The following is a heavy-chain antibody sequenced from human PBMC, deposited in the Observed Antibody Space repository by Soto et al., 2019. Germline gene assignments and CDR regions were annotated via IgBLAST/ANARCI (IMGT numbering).Heavy chain of an antibody. CDR1: GDSFNDYY. V-gene: IGHV1-2*04. J-gene: IGHJ6*03. CDR3: ARESGGATATLYYYYFYMDV. CDR2: INPNGGVT. Sequence: QVQLVQSGAEVRKPGASVTVSCRSSGDSFNDYYIHWVRQAPGQGFGWMGWINPNGGVTKYAQKFKGWGSMTRDTSIRTVYMQLGRLRSDDTAVYYCARESGGATATLYYYYFYMDVWGTGTTVTVSS. D-gene: IGHD5-12*01.